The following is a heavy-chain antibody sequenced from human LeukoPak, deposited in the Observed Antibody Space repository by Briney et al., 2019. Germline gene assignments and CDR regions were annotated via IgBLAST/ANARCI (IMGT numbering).Heavy chain of an antibody. D-gene: IGHD3-22*01. CDR3: ARAPYSSGRNYYFDS. CDR2: INHDGSST. Sequence: GGSLRLSCAASGFTFNYYWMHWVRQAPGKGLVWVSHINHDGSSTSYADSEKGRFTISRDNTKNTLYLQMTSLRAEDTAVSYCARAPYSSGRNYYFDSWGQGTLVTVSS. CDR1: GFTFNYYW. V-gene: IGHV3-74*01. J-gene: IGHJ4*02.